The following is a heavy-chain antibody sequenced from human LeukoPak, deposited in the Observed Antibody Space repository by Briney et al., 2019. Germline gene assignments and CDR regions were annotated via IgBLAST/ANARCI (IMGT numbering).Heavy chain of an antibody. CDR2: IIPILGIA. CDR1: GGTFSSYA. V-gene: IGHV1-69*04. D-gene: IGHD3-22*01. CDR3: ARAVNYYDSSGYPSEYFQH. Sequence: ASVKVSCKASGGTFSSYAISWVRQAPGQGLEWMGRIIPILGIANYAQKFQGRVTITADKSTSTAYMELSSLRSEDTAVYYCARAVNYYDSSGYPSEYFQHWGQGTLVTVSS. J-gene: IGHJ1*01.